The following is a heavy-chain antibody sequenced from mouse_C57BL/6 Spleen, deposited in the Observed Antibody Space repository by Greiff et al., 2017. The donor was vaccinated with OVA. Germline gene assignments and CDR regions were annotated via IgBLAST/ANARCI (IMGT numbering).Heavy chain of an antibody. CDR3: ARSPSYYSNYGAMDY. V-gene: IGHV1-26*01. D-gene: IGHD2-5*01. Sequence: EVQLQQSGPELVKPGASVKISCKASGYTFTDYYMNWVKQSHGKSLEWIGDINPNNGGTSYNQKFKGKATLTVDKSSSTAYMELRSLASEDSAVYYCARSPSYYSNYGAMDYWGQGTSVTVSS. J-gene: IGHJ4*01. CDR2: INPNNGGT. CDR1: GYTFTDYY.